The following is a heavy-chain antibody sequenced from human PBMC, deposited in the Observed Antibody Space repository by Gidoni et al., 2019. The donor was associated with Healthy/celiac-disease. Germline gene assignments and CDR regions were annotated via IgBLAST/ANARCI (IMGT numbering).Heavy chain of an antibody. V-gene: IGHV3-9*01. CDR3: VKRTSGWSAEIDC. J-gene: IGHJ4*02. CDR1: GLTLDDFA. CDR2: ISWNTGTI. D-gene: IGHD6-19*01. Sequence: GRSSILSCAASGLTLDDFAMHWVRQVPGKGLEWVSGISWNTGTITYADSVKGRFTISRDNAKNSLYLQMNNLKTEDTALYYCVKRTSGWSAEIDCWGQGTLVTVSS.